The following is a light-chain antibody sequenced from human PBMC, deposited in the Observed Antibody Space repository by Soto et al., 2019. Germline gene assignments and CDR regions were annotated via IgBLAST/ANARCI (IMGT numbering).Light chain of an antibody. CDR3: QQYNDWPRT. V-gene: IGKV3-15*01. Sequence: EVVLTQSPATLSLSPGERATLSCRASQSVSSYLAWYQQKPGQAPRLLIYGASTRATDIPDRFSGSGSGTEFTLTISSLQSEDLAIYYCQQYNDWPRTFGQGTRLEIK. CDR2: GAS. CDR1: QSVSSY. J-gene: IGKJ5*01.